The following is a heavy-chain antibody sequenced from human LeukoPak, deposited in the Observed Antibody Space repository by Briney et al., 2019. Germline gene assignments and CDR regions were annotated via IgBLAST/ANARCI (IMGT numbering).Heavy chain of an antibody. CDR2: INHSGST. V-gene: IGHV4-34*01. J-gene: IGHJ4*02. CDR1: GGSFSGYY. Sequence: PSETLSLTCAVYGGSFSGYYWSWIRQPPGKGLEWIGEINHSGSTNYNPSLKSRVTISVDTSKNQFSLKLSSVTAADTAVYYCARGRNCSSTSCYEDYWGQGTLVTVSS. D-gene: IGHD2-2*01. CDR3: ARGRNCSSTSCYEDY.